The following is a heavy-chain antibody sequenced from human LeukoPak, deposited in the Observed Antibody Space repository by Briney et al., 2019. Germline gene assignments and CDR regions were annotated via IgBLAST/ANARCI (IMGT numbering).Heavy chain of an antibody. CDR3: TREYSSGWPFDL. CDR2: IRSKADTYAT. D-gene: IGHD6-19*01. CDR1: GFTFSDSA. V-gene: IGHV3-73*01. Sequence: PGGSLRLSCAASGFTFSDSAIHWVRQATGKGLEWVGRIRSKADTYATTYGASLKGGFTISRDDSRNRAYLQMSSLRTEDTAVSYCTREYSSGWPFDLWGQGTLVTVSS. J-gene: IGHJ4*02.